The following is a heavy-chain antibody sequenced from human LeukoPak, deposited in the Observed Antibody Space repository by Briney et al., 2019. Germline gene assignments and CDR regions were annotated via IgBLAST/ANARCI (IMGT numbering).Heavy chain of an antibody. CDR2: ISAYNGNT. D-gene: IGHD2-2*01. CDR1: GYTFTSYG. CDR3: ARVRGYCSSTSCYPARNYYYYGMDV. V-gene: IGHV1-18*01. Sequence: ASVKVSCKASGYTFTSYGISWVRQAPGQGLEWMGWISAYNGNTNYAQKLQGRVTMTTDTSTSTAYMELRSLRSDDTAVYYCARVRGYCSSTSCYPARNYYYYGMDVWGQGTTVTVSS. J-gene: IGHJ6*02.